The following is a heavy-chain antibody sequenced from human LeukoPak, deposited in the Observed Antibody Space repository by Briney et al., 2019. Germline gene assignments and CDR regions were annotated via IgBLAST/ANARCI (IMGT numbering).Heavy chain of an antibody. CDR1: GYTFTSYG. V-gene: IGHV1-18*01. J-gene: IGHJ1*01. D-gene: IGHD6-19*01. CDR2: ISAYNGNT. Sequence: ASVKVSCKASGYTFTSYGISWVGQAPVQGLEWMGWISAYNGNTSYAQKLQGRVTMTTDTSTSTAYMELRSLRSDDTAVYYCARGADSSGWYSMAEYSQHWGQGTLVTVSS. CDR3: ARGADSSGWYSMAEYSQH.